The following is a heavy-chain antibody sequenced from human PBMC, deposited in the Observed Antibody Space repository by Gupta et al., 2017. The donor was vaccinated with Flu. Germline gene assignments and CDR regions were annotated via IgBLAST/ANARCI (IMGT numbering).Heavy chain of an antibody. CDR3: ATGGNYGWDVDF. D-gene: IGHD1-7*01. V-gene: IGHV3-48*01. CDR2: INNDVQSI. J-gene: IGHJ4*02. Sequence: VRRVPGKGPEGISYINNDVQSIYYADSVKGRFTISRHNAKNSLSLVMDSLRVEDTAVYYCATGGNYGWDVDFRGQGTLVSVSS.